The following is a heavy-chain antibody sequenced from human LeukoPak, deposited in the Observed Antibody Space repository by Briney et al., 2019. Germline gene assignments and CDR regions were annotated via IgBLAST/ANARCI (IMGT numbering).Heavy chain of an antibody. J-gene: IGHJ6*03. Sequence: SETLSLTCTVSGGSISSGSYYWSWIRQPAGKGLEWIGRIYTSGSTNYNPSLKSRVTMSVDTSKNQFSLKLSSVTAADTAVYYCARDRYVEYSSSSDYYYYYMDVWGKGTTVTVSS. CDR1: GGSISSGSYY. CDR3: ARDRYVEYSSSSDYYYYYMDV. CDR2: IYTSGST. V-gene: IGHV4-61*02. D-gene: IGHD6-6*01.